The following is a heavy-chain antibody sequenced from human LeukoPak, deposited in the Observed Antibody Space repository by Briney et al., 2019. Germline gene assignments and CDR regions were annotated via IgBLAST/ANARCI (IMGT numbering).Heavy chain of an antibody. CDR3: ARDGWYYYYMDV. V-gene: IGHV3-7*01. CDR1: GFTFSSYW. J-gene: IGHJ6*03. Sequence: GGSLRLSCAASGFTFSSYWMSWVRQAPGKGLEWVANIKQEGSEKYYVDSVKGRFTISRDNAKNTLYLQMDSLRAEDTAVYYCARDGWYYYYMDVWGKGTTVTVSS. CDR2: IKQEGSEK. D-gene: IGHD2-15*01.